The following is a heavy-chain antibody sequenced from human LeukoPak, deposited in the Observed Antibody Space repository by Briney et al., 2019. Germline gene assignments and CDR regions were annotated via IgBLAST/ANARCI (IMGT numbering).Heavy chain of an antibody. CDR2: ISSSTSYI. V-gene: IGHV3-21*01. Sequence: GGSLRLSCAASGFTFSSYSMNWVRQAPGKGLEWVSSISSSTSYIYYADSVKGRFTISGDNAKNSLYLQMNSLRAEDTAVYYCARNRSPGGGYSYGYDAFDIWGQGTMVTVSS. J-gene: IGHJ3*02. D-gene: IGHD5-18*01. CDR3: ARNRSPGGGYSYGYDAFDI. CDR1: GFTFSSYS.